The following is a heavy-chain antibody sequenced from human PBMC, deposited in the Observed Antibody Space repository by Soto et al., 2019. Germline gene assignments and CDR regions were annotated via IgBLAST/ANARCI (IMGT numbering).Heavy chain of an antibody. Sequence: EVQLLESGGGLVQPGGSLRLYCAASGFTYESYAMSWVRQAPGKGLEWVSGINAGGTVAHYADYVKGRFAISRDNSKHTLSLEMNSLRVDATGLYYCAISTGGFGGLFVVPSDYWGQGTLVTVSS. CDR2: INAGGTVA. CDR3: AISTGGFGGLFVVPSDY. D-gene: IGHD3-16*01. J-gene: IGHJ4*02. V-gene: IGHV3-23*01. CDR1: GFTYESYA.